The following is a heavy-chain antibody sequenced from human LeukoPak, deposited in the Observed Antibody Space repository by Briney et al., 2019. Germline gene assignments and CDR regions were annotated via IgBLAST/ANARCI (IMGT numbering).Heavy chain of an antibody. CDR2: IYTSGST. CDR3: ARGGSSWGNYYYYMDV. V-gene: IGHV4-4*07. CDR1: GGSISSYY. Sequence: SETLSLTCTVSGGSISSYYWSWIRQPAGKGLGWLGRIYTSGSTNYNPSLKSRVTMSVDTSKNQFSLKLSSVTAADTAVYYCARGGSSWGNYYYYMDVWGKGTTVTVSS. J-gene: IGHJ6*03. D-gene: IGHD6-13*01.